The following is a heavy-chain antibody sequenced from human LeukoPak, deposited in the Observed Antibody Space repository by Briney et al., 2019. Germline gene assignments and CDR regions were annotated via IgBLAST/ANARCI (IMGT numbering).Heavy chain of an antibody. Sequence: ASVKVSCKASGYNFNAYAISWVRQAPGQGLEWMEWISASSGNTKHAQGLQGRVTLTTDTSTNTAYMELRSLRSDDTAIYYCARGFGVLAATISYLYYYMDVWGKGTTVTVSS. CDR2: ISASSGNT. CDR3: ARGFGVLAATISYLYYYMDV. D-gene: IGHD2-15*01. CDR1: GYNFNAYA. J-gene: IGHJ6*03. V-gene: IGHV1-18*01.